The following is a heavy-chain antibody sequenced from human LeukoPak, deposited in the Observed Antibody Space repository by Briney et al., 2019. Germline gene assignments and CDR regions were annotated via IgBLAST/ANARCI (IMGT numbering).Heavy chain of an antibody. Sequence: ASVKVSCKVSGYTLTELSMHWVRQAPGKGLEWMGGFDPEDGETIYAQKFQGRVTITADESTSTAYMELSSLRSEDTAVYYCARDLIQLGLRIYYYYGMDVWGQGTTVTVSS. J-gene: IGHJ6*02. D-gene: IGHD5-18*01. V-gene: IGHV1-24*01. CDR1: GYTLTELS. CDR2: FDPEDGET. CDR3: ARDLIQLGLRIYYYYGMDV.